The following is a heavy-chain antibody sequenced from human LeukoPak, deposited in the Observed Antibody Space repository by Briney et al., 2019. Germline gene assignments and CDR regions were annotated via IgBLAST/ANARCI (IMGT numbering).Heavy chain of an antibody. J-gene: IGHJ4*02. CDR3: AKGVYCGGDCYWFDY. V-gene: IGHV3-23*01. D-gene: IGHD2-21*02. CDR2: ISGSGGST. CDR1: GFTFSSYA. Sequence: PGGSLRLSCAASGFTFSSYAMSWVRQAPGKGLEWVSAISGSGGSTYYADSAKGRFTISRDNSKNTLYLQMNSLRAEDTAVYYCAKGVYCGGDCYWFDYWGQGTLVTVSS.